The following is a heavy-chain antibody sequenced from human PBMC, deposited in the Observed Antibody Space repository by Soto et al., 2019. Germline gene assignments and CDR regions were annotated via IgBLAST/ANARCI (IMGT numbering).Heavy chain of an antibody. CDR2: VRHTGDT. Sequence: QVQLQESGPGLVKPSETPSLTCAVSGASIKSYHWSWIRQPAGKGLEWVGRVRHTGDTNYNPSLKSRVTMTMDTSRNEISLKMTSVTAADTAVYFCAKDVSSRRGFDPWGQGVLVIVSS. CDR1: GASIKSYH. J-gene: IGHJ5*02. V-gene: IGHV4-4*07. CDR3: AKDVSSRRGFDP.